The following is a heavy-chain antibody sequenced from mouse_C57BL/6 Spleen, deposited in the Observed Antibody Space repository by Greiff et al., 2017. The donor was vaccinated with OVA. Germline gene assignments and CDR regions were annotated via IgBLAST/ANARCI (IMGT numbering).Heavy chain of an antibody. CDR2: IDPSDSET. CDR1: GYTFTSYW. CDR3: ARWDDYDDWFAD. Sequence: QLQQPGAELVRPGSSVKLSCKASGYTFTSYWMHWVKQRPIQGLEWIGDIDPSDSETHYNQKFKDKATLTVDKPSSTAYMQLSSLTSEDSAVYYCARWDDYDDWFADWGQGTLVTVSA. D-gene: IGHD2-4*01. J-gene: IGHJ3*01. V-gene: IGHV1-52*01.